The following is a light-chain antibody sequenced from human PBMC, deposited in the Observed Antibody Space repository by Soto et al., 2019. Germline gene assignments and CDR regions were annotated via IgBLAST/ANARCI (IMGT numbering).Light chain of an antibody. CDR1: QTINNIY. Sequence: IGMTQSPATLSVSPGERATLSCRASQTINNIYFAWYQQRPGQAPRLLIYGVSSRATGIPDRFSGSGSGTDFTLTINRLEPEDFAVYYCEQYGTSPRTFGQGTKVDIK. J-gene: IGKJ1*01. CDR2: GVS. V-gene: IGKV3-20*01. CDR3: EQYGTSPRT.